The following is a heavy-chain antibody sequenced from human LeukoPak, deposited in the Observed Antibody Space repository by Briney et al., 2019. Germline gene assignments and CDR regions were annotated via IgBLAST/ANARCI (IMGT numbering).Heavy chain of an antibody. CDR2: IYYSGST. J-gene: IGHJ2*01. CDR1: GGCISSYY. D-gene: IGHD4-23*01. Sequence: PSETLSLTCTVSGGCISSYYWSWIRQPPGKGLEWIGYIYYSGSTNYNPSLKSRVTISVDTSKNQFSLKLSSVTAADTAVYYCARDYGGNSRYFDLWGRGTLVTVSS. CDR3: ARDYGGNSRYFDL. V-gene: IGHV4-59*01.